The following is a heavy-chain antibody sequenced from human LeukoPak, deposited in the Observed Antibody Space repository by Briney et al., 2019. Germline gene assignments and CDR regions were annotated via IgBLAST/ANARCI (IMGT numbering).Heavy chain of an antibody. CDR1: GFTFSSYA. V-gene: IGHV3-23*01. CDR2: ISGSGGST. CDR3: AKGFTTIAAAGTNWFDP. D-gene: IGHD6-13*01. Sequence: GGSLRLSCAASGFTFSSYAMSWVRQAPGKGLEWVSAISGSGGSTYYADSVKGRVTISRDNSKNTLYLQMNSLRAEDTAVYYCAKGFTTIAAAGTNWFDPWGQGTLVTVSS. J-gene: IGHJ5*02.